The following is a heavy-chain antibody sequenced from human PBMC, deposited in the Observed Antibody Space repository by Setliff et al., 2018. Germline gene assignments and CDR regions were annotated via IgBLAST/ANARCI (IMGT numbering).Heavy chain of an antibody. CDR1: GYNFITLG. V-gene: IGHV1-18*01. CDR3: TTFRGYTYGYDY. J-gene: IGHJ4*02. D-gene: IGHD5-18*01. CDR2: ISPYSGKT. Sequence: GASVKVSCKTSGYNFITLGINWVRQAPGQGLEWVGWISPYSGKTDYAQKFQGRVIMTIDSSTTTAYMELKNLRSDDTAVYYCTTFRGYTYGYDYWGQGTLVTVSS.